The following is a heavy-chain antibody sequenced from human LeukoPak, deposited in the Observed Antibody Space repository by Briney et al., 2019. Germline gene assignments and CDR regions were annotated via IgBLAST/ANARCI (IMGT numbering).Heavy chain of an antibody. CDR3: ARGQPQACSSSYGLFDY. CDR2: INHSGST. Sequence: SETLSLTCAVYGGFFSGYYWSWIRQPPGKGLEWIGEINHSGSTNYNPSLKSRVTISVDTSKNQFSLKLSSVTAADTAVYYCARGQPQACSSSYGLFDYWGQGTLVTVSS. V-gene: IGHV4-34*01. D-gene: IGHD6-13*01. CDR1: GGFFSGYY. J-gene: IGHJ4*02.